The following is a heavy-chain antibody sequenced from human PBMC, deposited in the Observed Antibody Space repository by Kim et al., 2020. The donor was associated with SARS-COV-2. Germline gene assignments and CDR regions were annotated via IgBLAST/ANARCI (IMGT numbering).Heavy chain of an antibody. CDR3: VTRGWTYHFES. CDR1: GFTFSTYA. J-gene: IGHJ4*02. CDR2: ITGGGGGAT. V-gene: IGHV3-23*01. Sequence: GGSLRLSCAASGFTFSTYAMNWVRQAPGKGLEWVSSITGGGGGATKYADSVKGRFTISRDNSKSTVYLQMNSLRVEDTAVYNCVTRGWTYHFESWGQGNL. D-gene: IGHD1-7*01.